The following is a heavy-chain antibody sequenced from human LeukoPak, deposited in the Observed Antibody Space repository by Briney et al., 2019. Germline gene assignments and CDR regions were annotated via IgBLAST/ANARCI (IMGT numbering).Heavy chain of an antibody. Sequence: ASVKVSCKASGYTFTGYYMHWVRQAPGQGLEWMGWISGYNGNTNYAQKLQGRVTMTTDPSTTTAYMELRSLRSDDTAVYYCARSSHRDGDTFDYWGQGTLVTVSS. J-gene: IGHJ4*02. CDR2: ISGYNGNT. V-gene: IGHV1-18*04. CDR1: GYTFTGYY. D-gene: IGHD3-10*01. CDR3: ARSSHRDGDTFDY.